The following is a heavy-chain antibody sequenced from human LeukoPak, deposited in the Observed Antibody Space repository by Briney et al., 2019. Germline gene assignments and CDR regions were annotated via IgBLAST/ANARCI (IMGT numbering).Heavy chain of an antibody. CDR3: ARGFRGDNFDY. Sequence: PSETLSLTCTVSRGSISSTTNYWGWIRQSPGKGLEWIGTIHYSGSTSYNPSLKSRVTISVDTSKNQFSLKLRSVTAADTAVYYCARGFRGDNFDYWGQGTLVTVSS. CDR1: RGSISSTTNY. CDR2: IHYSGST. D-gene: IGHD7-27*01. J-gene: IGHJ4*02. V-gene: IGHV4-39*07.